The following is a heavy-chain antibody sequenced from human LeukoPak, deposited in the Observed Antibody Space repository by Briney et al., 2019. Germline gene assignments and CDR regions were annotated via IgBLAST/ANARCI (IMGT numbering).Heavy chain of an antibody. J-gene: IGHJ4*02. CDR1: GGSFSGYY. V-gene: IGHV4-34*01. Sequence: PSETLSLTCAVYGGSFSGYYWSWIRQPPGKGLEWIGEINHSGSTNYNPSLKSRVTISVDTSKNQFSLKLSSVTAADTAVYYCARVKTVCYFDYWGQGTLVTASS. CDR3: ARVKTVCYFDY. CDR2: INHSGST. D-gene: IGHD4-17*01.